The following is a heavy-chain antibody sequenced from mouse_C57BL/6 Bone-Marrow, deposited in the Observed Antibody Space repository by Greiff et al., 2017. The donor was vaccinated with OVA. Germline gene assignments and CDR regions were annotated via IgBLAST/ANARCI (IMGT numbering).Heavy chain of an antibody. V-gene: IGHV5-6*01. CDR2: ISSGGSYT. Sequence: EVQVVESGGDLVKPGGSLTLSCAASGFTFSSYGMSWVRQTPDKRLAWVATISSGGSYTYYPDSVKGRFTISRDNAKNTLYLQMSSLKSEDTAMYYCARRFLYYYAMDYWGQGTSVTVSS. D-gene: IGHD2-3*01. CDR3: ARRFLYYYAMDY. J-gene: IGHJ4*01. CDR1: GFTFSSYG.